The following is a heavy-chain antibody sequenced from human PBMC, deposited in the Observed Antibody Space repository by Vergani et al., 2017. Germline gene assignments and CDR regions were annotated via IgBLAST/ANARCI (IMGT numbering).Heavy chain of an antibody. D-gene: IGHD2/OR15-2a*01. Sequence: EVQLLESGGGLVQPGGSLRLSCAASGFTFSSYAMSWVRQAPGKGLEWVGRSKSKSDGGTSEYAAPTKGRFSISGDYTKNMLYLHMNSLKTEDTGVYYCVPASFFGEFFEHWGLGTLVTVSS. CDR1: GFTFSSYA. J-gene: IGHJ1*01. CDR2: SKSKSDGGTS. V-gene: IGHV3-15*01. CDR3: VPASFFGEFFEH.